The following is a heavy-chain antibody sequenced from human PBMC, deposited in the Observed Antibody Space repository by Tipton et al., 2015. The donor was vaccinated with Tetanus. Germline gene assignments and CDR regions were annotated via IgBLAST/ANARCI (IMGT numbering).Heavy chain of an antibody. J-gene: IGHJ5*02. V-gene: IGHV4-39*01. D-gene: IGHD6-25*01. CDR1: GGPMISDSFY. Sequence: TLSLTCTVSGGPMISDSFYWAWFRQTPGKGLEWIGSISFRGSTYHNPSLRSRVTLSIDTVNQQVSVKLHSVTAADTAVYYCARRYVAPGLNWLHPWGQGTLVTVSS. CDR2: ISFRGST. CDR3: ARRYVAPGLNWLHP.